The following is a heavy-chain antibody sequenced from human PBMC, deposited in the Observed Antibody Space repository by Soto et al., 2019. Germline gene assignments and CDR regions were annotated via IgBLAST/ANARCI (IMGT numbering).Heavy chain of an antibody. V-gene: IGHV1-18*01. CDR2: ISTYNGNT. D-gene: IGHD2-8*01. Sequence: QVQLVQSGAEVKKPGASVKVSCKASGYTFTTYGISWVRQAPGQGLEWMGWISTYNGNTYYTQKLQGRVTMTTDTSTHTAYMELTSLKSDDTDVYYCAREYCANGVCYLPDYWGQGTLVTVSS. CDR3: AREYCANGVCYLPDY. J-gene: IGHJ4*02. CDR1: GYTFTTYG.